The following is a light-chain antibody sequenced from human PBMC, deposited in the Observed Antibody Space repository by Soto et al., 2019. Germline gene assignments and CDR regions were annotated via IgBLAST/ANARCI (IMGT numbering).Light chain of an antibody. CDR1: QNIYYN. V-gene: IGKV3-15*01. J-gene: IGKJ1*01. CDR2: RAS. CDR3: LQYHNLWA. Sequence: ILMTQSPATVSVSPGESATLSCRASQNIYYNVAWYQHRPGQAHRLLIYRASTRAPGVPARFSGSGSGTEFTLTISSLQPEDITVYSCLQYHNLWAFGQGTKVEI.